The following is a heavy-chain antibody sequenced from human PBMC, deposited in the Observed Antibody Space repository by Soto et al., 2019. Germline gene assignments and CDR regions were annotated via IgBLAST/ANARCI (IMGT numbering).Heavy chain of an antibody. V-gene: IGHV1-24*01. Sequence: ASVKVSCKVSGYTLTELSMHWVRQAPGKGLEWMGGFDPEDGETIYAQKFQGRVTMTEDTSTDTAYMELSSLRSEDMAVYYCATLPDILTGYPYFDYWGQGTLVTVSS. CDR2: FDPEDGET. D-gene: IGHD3-9*01. CDR1: GYTLTELS. J-gene: IGHJ4*02. CDR3: ATLPDILTGYPYFDY.